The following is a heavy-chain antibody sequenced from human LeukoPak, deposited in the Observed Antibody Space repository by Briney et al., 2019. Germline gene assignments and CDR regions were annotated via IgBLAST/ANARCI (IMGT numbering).Heavy chain of an antibody. J-gene: IGHJ4*02. D-gene: IGHD4-23*01. CDR2: IYYSGST. CDR3: ARGLNDYGGNEY. CDR1: GGSISSGGYY. Sequence: PSETLSLTCTVSGGSISSGGYYWSWIRQHPGKGLEWIGYIYYSGSTYYNPSPKSRVTISVDTSKNQFSLKLSSVTAADTAVYYCARGLNDYGGNEYWGQGTLVTVSS. V-gene: IGHV4-31*03.